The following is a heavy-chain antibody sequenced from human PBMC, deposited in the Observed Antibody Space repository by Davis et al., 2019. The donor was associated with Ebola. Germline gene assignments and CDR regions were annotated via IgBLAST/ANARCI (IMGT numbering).Heavy chain of an antibody. J-gene: IGHJ4*02. CDR1: GFTVSSNH. Sequence: GSLRLSCAASGFTVSSNHMSWVRQAPGKGLEWIGYISDSGITDYNPPLKSRLRMSVDTSKNQFSLMLNSVTAADTAVYYCARDPCSPTSCYNPPYWGQGTLVTVSS. D-gene: IGHD2-15*01. CDR2: ISDSGIT. V-gene: IGHV4-59*06. CDR3: ARDPCSPTSCYNPPY.